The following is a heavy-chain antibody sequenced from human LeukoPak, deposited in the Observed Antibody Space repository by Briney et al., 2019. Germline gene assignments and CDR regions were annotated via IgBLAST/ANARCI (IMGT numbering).Heavy chain of an antibody. Sequence: PRGSLRLSCAASGFTFSDYYMSWIRQAPGKGLEWVSYISSSSSYTNYADSVKGRFTISRDNAKNSLYLQMNSLRAEDTAVYYCARRLYSSSSTNGMDVWGQGTTVTVSS. J-gene: IGHJ6*02. CDR2: ISSSSSYT. CDR3: ARRLYSSSSTNGMDV. D-gene: IGHD6-6*01. CDR1: GFTFSDYY. V-gene: IGHV3-11*06.